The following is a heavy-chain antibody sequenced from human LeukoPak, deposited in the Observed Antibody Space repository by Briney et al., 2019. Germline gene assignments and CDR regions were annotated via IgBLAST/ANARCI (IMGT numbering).Heavy chain of an antibody. D-gene: IGHD5-18*01. V-gene: IGHV3-21*01. J-gene: IGHJ6*02. CDR1: GFTFSDYY. CDR2: ISSSSSYI. Sequence: GGSLRLSCAASGFTFSDYYMNWVRQAPGKGLEGVSSISSSSSYISYADSVKGRFTISRDNAKNSLYLQMNSLRAEDTAVYYCARSDTAMGWGMDVWGQGTTVSVSS. CDR3: ARSDTAMGWGMDV.